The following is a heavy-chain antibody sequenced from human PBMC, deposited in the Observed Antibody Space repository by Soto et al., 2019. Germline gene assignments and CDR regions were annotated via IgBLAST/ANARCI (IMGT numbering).Heavy chain of an antibody. J-gene: IGHJ5*02. D-gene: IGHD6-13*01. CDR3: AEDSWAPRDSWMNWFDP. CDR2: ISWKSGTI. Sequence: EVQLVESGGGLVQPGGSLRLSCAASGFTFDDNVMHWVRQGPGKGLGWVAGISWKSGTIGYADFVKGRFTISRDNAKNALYLEMNSLRADDTAFYYGAEDSWAPRDSWMNWFDPWGQGTLVTVCS. CDR1: GFTFDDNV. V-gene: IGHV3-9*01.